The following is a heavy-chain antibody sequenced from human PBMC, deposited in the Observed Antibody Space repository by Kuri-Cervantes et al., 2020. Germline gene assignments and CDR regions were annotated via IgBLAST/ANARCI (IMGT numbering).Heavy chain of an antibody. D-gene: IGHD6-13*01. V-gene: IGHV3-7*01. J-gene: IGHJ4*02. CDR3: ARDHSSSWESPIFDY. CDR1: GFTFSSYW. CDR2: IKQDGSEK. Sequence: GESLKISCAASGFTFSSYWMSWVRQAPGKGLERVANIKQDGSEKYYVDSVKGRFTISRDNAKNSLYLQMNSLRDEDTAVYYCARDHSSSWESPIFDYWGQGTLVTVSS.